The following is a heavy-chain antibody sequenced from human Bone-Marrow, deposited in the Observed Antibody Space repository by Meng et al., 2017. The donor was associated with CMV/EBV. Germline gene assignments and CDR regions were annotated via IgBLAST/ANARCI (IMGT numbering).Heavy chain of an antibody. Sequence: GESLKISCAASGFTFSSYSMNWVRQAPGKGLEWVSSISSSSSYIYYADSVKGRFTISRDNAKNSLYLQMNSLRAEDTAVYYCAKVYCSSTSCYGANLDYWGQGTLVTVSS. J-gene: IGHJ4*02. V-gene: IGHV3-21*04. CDR2: ISSSSSYI. D-gene: IGHD2-2*01. CDR3: AKVYCSSTSCYGANLDY. CDR1: GFTFSSYS.